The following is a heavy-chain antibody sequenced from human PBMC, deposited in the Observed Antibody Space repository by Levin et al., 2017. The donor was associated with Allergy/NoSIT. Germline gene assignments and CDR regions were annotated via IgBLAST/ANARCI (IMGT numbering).Heavy chain of an antibody. J-gene: IGHJ4*02. D-gene: IGHD1-26*01. V-gene: IGHV3-23*01. CDR3: AARGRYFDY. Sequence: GESLKISCAASGFTFSSYAMSWVRQAPGKGLEWVSAISGSGVSPYYADSVKGRLTISRDNSKNTLFLQMNSLRAEDTALYYCAARGRYFDYWGQGTLVTVSS. CDR1: GFTFSSYA. CDR2: ISGSGVSP.